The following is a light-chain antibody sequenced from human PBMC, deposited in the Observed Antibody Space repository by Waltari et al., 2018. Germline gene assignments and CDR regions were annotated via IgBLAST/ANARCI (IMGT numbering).Light chain of an antibody. V-gene: IGLV2-14*01. J-gene: IGLJ1*01. CDR3: SSYTSSSTLG. CDR2: EVG. Sequence: QSALTQPASVTGSPGQTITISCTGTSSYVGGYNYVYWYQQHPGKVPKLMIYEVGNRPSGVSNRFSGSKSGNTASLTISGLQAEDEADYYCSSYTSSSTLGFGTGTKVTVL. CDR1: SSYVGGYNY.